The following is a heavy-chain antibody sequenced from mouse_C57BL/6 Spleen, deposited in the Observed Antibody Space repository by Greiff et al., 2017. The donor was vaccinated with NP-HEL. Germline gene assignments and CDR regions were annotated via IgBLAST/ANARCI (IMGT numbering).Heavy chain of an antibody. D-gene: IGHD1-1*01. CDR1: GYTFTSYW. V-gene: IGHV1-59*01. Sequence: QVQLQQPGAELVRPGTSVKLSCKASGYTFTSYWMHWVKQRPGQGLEWIGVIDPSDSYTNYNQQFKGKATLTVDTSSSTAYMQLSSLTSEDSAVYYCARRNYYGSSNYFDVWGTGTTVTVSS. CDR3: ARRNYYGSSNYFDV. J-gene: IGHJ1*03. CDR2: IDPSDSYT.